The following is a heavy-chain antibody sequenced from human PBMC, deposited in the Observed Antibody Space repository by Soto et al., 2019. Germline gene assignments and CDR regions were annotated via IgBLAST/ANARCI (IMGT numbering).Heavy chain of an antibody. Sequence: QVQLQESGPGLVKPSQTLSLTCTVSGGSISSGGYYWRWIRQHPGKGLEWIGYIYSSGSTSYNPSLKSRVTISVDTSKNQLCLKLSSVAAPDTAVYYCARDTAASRGMDVWGQRTTVTAAS. CDR2: IYSSGST. V-gene: IGHV4-31*03. J-gene: IGHJ6*02. CDR1: GGSISSGGYY. D-gene: IGHD4-17*01. CDR3: ARDTAASRGMDV.